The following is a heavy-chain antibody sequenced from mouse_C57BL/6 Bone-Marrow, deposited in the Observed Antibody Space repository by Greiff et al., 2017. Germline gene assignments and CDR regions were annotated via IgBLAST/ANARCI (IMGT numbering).Heavy chain of an antibody. Sequence: VQLQQSGPELVKPGASVKLSCKASGYTFTSYDINWVKQRPGPGLEWIGWIYPRDGSTKYNEKFKGKATLTVDTSSRKAYMELHSLTSEDSAVYFCARLEFDGSSGDWYFDVWGTGTTVTVSS. CDR3: ARLEFDGSSGDWYFDV. CDR1: GYTFTSYD. D-gene: IGHD1-1*01. J-gene: IGHJ1*03. CDR2: IYPRDGST. V-gene: IGHV1-85*01.